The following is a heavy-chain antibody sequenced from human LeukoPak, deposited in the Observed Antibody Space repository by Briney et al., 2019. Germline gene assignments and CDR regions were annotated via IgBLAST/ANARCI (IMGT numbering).Heavy chain of an antibody. D-gene: IGHD4-11*01. J-gene: IGHJ4*02. CDR1: GFTFSSYG. V-gene: IGHV3-33*01. CDR2: IWYDGSNK. Sequence: GRSLRLSCAASGFTFSSYGMHWVRQAPGKGLEWVAVIWYDGSNKYYADSVKGRFTISRDNSKNTLFLQMNSLRAEDTAVYCCARKPLSYSDYEVDYWGQGTLVTVSS. CDR3: ARKPLSYSDYEVDY.